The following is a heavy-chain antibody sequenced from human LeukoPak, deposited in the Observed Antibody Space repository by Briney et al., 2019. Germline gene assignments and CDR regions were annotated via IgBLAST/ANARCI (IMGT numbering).Heavy chain of an antibody. CDR1: GYTVTNFD. CDR3: ARGYAMDV. V-gene: IGHV1-8*01. J-gene: IGHJ6*02. Sequence: ASVKVSCKASGYTVTNFDINRVRQATGQGLEWMGWMNLDSGNTGYAQKFRGRVTMTRNTSITTAYMEMSGLRSDDTAVYYCARGYAMDVWGQGTTVTVSS. CDR2: MNLDSGNT.